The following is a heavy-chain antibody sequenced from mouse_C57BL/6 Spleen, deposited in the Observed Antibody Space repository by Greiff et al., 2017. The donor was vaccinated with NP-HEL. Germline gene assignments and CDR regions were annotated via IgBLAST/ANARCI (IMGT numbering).Heavy chain of an antibody. CDR3: ARSGYYGRSEGYFDV. CDR2: IDPANGNT. Sequence: EVQLVESVAELVRPGASVKLSCTASGFNIKNTYMHWVKQRPEQGLEWIGRIDPANGNTKYAPKFQGKATITADTSSNTAYLQLSSLTSEDTAIYYCARSGYYGRSEGYFDVWGTGTTVTVSS. V-gene: IGHV14-3*01. D-gene: IGHD1-1*01. J-gene: IGHJ1*03. CDR1: GFNIKNTY.